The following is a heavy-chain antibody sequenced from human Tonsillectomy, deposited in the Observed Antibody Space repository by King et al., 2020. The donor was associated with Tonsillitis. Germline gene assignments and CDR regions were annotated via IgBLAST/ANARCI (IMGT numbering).Heavy chain of an antibody. CDR3: TTGAY. Sequence: RQAPRKKLEWLGLIRSKADGGTTEYAASVKGRFTISRDDSKSIAYLQMTNLKTEDTAVYYCTTGAYWGQGTLVTVS. J-gene: IGHJ4*02. V-gene: IGHV3-49*02. CDR2: IRSKADGGTT.